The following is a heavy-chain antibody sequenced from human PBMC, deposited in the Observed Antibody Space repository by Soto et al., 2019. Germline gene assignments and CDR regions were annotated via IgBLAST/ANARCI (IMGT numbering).Heavy chain of an antibody. CDR1: GGSFSGYY. CDR3: ARLYGSGSYYTDY. D-gene: IGHD3-10*01. J-gene: IGHJ4*02. V-gene: IGHV4-34*01. Sequence: SETLSLTCAVYGGSFSGYYWSWIRQPPGKGLEWIGEINHSGSTNYNPSLKSRVTISVDTSKNQFSLKLSSVTAADTAVYYCARLYGSGSYYTDYWGQGTLVTVSS. CDR2: INHSGST.